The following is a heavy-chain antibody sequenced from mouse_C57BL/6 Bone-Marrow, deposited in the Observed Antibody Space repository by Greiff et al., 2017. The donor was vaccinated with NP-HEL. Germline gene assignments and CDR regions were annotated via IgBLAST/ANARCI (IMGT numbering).Heavy chain of an antibody. D-gene: IGHD2-4*01. J-gene: IGHJ2*01. Sequence: EVKVVESGEGLVKPGGSLKLSCAASGFTFSSYAMSWVRQTPEKRLEWVAYISSGGDYIYYADTVKGRFTISRDNARNTLYLQMSSLKSEDTAMYYCTRESDYDGGYFDYWGQGTTLTVSS. V-gene: IGHV5-9-1*02. CDR1: GFTFSSYA. CDR3: TRESDYDGGYFDY. CDR2: ISSGGDYI.